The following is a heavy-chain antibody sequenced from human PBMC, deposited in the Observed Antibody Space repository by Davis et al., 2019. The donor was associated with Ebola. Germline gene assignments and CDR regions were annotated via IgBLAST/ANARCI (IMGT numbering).Heavy chain of an antibody. V-gene: IGHV1-46*01. CDR1: GYTLTSYY. Sequence: AASVKVSCKTSGYTLTSYYMHWVRQAPGQGREWMGIIDPRSGNTNYAQKFQGRVTMTRDTSTNTVYMELSSLTSDDTAVYYCARRGSSSNHCDYWGQGTLVTVSS. CDR3: ARRGSSSNHCDY. D-gene: IGHD6-6*01. J-gene: IGHJ4*02. CDR2: IDPRSGNT.